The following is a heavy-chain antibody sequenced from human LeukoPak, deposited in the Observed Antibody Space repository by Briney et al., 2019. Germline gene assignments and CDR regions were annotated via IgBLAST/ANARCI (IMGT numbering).Heavy chain of an antibody. V-gene: IGHV4-34*01. CDR1: GGSFSGYY. D-gene: IGHD1-1*01. J-gene: IGHJ6*03. CDR3: AIGNRYYYYMDV. CDR2: INHSGST. Sequence: SETPSLTCAVYGGSFSGYYWSWIRQPPGKGLEWIGEINHSGSTNYNPSLKSRVTISVDTSKNQFSLKLSSVTAADTAVYYCAIGNRYYYYMDVWGKGTTVTVSS.